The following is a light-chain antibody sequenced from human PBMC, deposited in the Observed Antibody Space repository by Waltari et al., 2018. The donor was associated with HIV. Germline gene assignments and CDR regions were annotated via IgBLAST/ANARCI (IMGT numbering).Light chain of an antibody. CDR1: SGHSSSA. CDR2: VHNDGSH. CDR3: QTWGTGVAV. J-gene: IGLJ3*02. Sequence: QLVLTQSPSASASLGASVKLTCTLSSGHSSSAIAWHQQHPEKGPRFLMKVHNDGSHRKGDGIPDRFSGSSSGAERYLIISSLQSEDEADYYCQTWGTGVAVFGGGTKLTVL. V-gene: IGLV4-69*01.